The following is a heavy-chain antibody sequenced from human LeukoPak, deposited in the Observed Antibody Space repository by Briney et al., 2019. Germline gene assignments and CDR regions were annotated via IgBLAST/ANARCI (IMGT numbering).Heavy chain of an antibody. V-gene: IGHV4-4*07. CDR1: GGSISSYY. CDR2: IYTSGST. D-gene: IGHD2-2*02. CDR3: ATSAGGYCSSTSCYRWGAFDT. Sequence: TSETLSLTCTVSGGSISSYYWSWIRQPAGKGLEWIGRIYTSGSTNYNPSLKSRVTMSVDTSKNQFSLKLSSVTAADTAVYHCATSAGGYCSSTSCYRWGAFDTWGQGTMVTVSS. J-gene: IGHJ3*02.